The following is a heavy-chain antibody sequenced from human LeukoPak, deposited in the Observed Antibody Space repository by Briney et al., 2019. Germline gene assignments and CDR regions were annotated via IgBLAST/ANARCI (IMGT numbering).Heavy chain of an antibody. J-gene: IGHJ4*02. D-gene: IGHD3-10*01. CDR3: ARDRGAYFDY. CDR2: IWYDGSNK. V-gene: IGHV3-33*01. CDR1: GFTFSTYG. Sequence: PGRSLRLSCAASGFTFSTYGMHWVRQAPGKGLEWVAVIWYDGSNKYYADSVKGRFTISRDNSKNTLYLQMNSLRAEDTAVYYCARDRGAYFDYWGQGTLVTVSS.